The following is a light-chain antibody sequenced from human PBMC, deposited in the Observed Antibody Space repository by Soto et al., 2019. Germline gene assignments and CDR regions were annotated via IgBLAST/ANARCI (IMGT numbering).Light chain of an antibody. CDR3: SSYTSSSTPYV. CDR2: DVS. CDR1: SSDVGGYNY. V-gene: IGLV2-14*01. Sequence: HCALTQPASVSGSPGQSITISCTGTSSDVGGYNYVSWYQQHPGKAPKLMIYDVSNRPSGVSNRFSGSKSGNTASLTISGLQAEDEADYYCSSYTSSSTPYVFGTGTKVAV. J-gene: IGLJ1*01.